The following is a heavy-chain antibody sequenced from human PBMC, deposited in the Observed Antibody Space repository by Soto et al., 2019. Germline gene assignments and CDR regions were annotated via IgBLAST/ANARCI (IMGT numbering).Heavy chain of an antibody. Sequence: QITLKESGPTLVKPTQTLTLTCTFSGFSLSTSGVGVGWIRQPPGKALEWLALIYWDDDKRYSPSLKNRLTITKDTSKNQVVLTMTNMDPVDTATYYCAHKQWVVRGGSFGAFDVWGQGTVVTVSS. CDR1: GFSLSTSGVG. V-gene: IGHV2-5*02. D-gene: IGHD6-19*01. CDR2: IYWDDDK. CDR3: AHKQWVVRGGSFGAFDV. J-gene: IGHJ3*01.